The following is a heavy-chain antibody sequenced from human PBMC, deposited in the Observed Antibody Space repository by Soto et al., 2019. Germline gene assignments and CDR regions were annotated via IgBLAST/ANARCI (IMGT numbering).Heavy chain of an antibody. CDR3: ARGGGSNYYYYGMDV. Sequence: QVQLQESGPGLVKPSQTLSLTCTVSGGSISSGGYYWSWIRQHPGKGLEWIGYIYYSGSTYYNPSLKSLVTISVDTSKNQFSLKLSSVTAADTAVYYCARGGGSNYYYYGMDVWGQGTTVTVSS. CDR1: GGSISSGGYY. D-gene: IGHD2-15*01. J-gene: IGHJ6*02. CDR2: IYYSGST. V-gene: IGHV4-31*01.